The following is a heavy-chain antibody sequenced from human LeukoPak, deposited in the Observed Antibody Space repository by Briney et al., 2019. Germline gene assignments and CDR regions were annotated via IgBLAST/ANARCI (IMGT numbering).Heavy chain of an antibody. V-gene: IGHV3-21*01. D-gene: IGHD3-9*01. CDR3: ARATTYDILTGFSDY. CDR1: GFTFSSYS. Sequence: GQSLRLSCAASGFTFSSYSMNWVRQAPGKGLEWVSSISSSSRYIYYADSVKGRFTISRDNAKKSLYLQMNSLRAEDTAVYYCARATTYDILTGFSDYWGQGTLVTVSS. CDR2: ISSSSRYI. J-gene: IGHJ4*02.